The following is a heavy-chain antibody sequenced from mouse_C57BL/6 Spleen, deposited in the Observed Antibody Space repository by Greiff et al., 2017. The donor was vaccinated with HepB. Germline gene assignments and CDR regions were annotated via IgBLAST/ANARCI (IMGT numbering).Heavy chain of an antibody. Sequence: VKLQQPGTELVKPGASVKLSCKASGYTFTSYWMHWVKQRPGQGLEWIGNINPSNGGTNYNEKFKSKATLTVDKSSSTAYMQLSSLTSEDSAVYYCARSYYGNYGYFDYWGQGTTLTVSS. CDR2: INPSNGGT. CDR1: GYTFTSYW. D-gene: IGHD2-1*01. J-gene: IGHJ2*01. CDR3: ARSYYGNYGYFDY. V-gene: IGHV1-53*01.